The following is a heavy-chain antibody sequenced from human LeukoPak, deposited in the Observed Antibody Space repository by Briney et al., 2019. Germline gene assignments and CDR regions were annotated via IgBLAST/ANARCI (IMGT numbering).Heavy chain of an antibody. V-gene: IGHV3-49*03. Sequence: GGSLRLSCTASGFTFGDYAMSWFRQAPGKGLEWVGFIRSKAYGGTTEYAASVKGRFTISRDDSKSIAYLQMNSLKTEDTAVYYCARDGGKLWFGELLDGMDVWGQGTTVTVSS. D-gene: IGHD3-10*01. J-gene: IGHJ6*02. CDR3: ARDGGKLWFGELLDGMDV. CDR1: GFTFGDYA. CDR2: IRSKAYGGTT.